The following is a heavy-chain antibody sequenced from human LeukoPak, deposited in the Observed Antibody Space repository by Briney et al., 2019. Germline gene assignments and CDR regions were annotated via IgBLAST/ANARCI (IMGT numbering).Heavy chain of an antibody. Sequence: GGSLRLSCAASGFTFSSYAMSWVRQAPGKGLEWVSAISGSGGSTYYADSVKGRFTISRDNSKNTLYLQMNSLRAEDTAVYYCARGGRYCSSTSCPRLFDYWGQGTLVTVSS. CDR2: ISGSGGST. V-gene: IGHV3-23*01. CDR1: GFTFSSYA. CDR3: ARGGRYCSSTSCPRLFDY. J-gene: IGHJ4*02. D-gene: IGHD2-2*01.